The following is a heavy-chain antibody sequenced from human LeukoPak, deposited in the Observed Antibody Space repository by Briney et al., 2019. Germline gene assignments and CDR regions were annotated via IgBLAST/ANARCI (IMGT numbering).Heavy chain of an antibody. D-gene: IGHD6-19*01. Sequence: GGSLRLSCVASGFTFANYPMAWVRQAPGKGLEWISAIDRNVVTTTYADSVKGRFTVSGDNSKNTLYLQMNSLRDEDTGKYYCAKTSGWSSWGQGTMVTVSS. CDR3: AKTSGWSS. CDR2: IDRNVVTT. J-gene: IGHJ5*02. V-gene: IGHV3-23*01. CDR1: GFTFANYP.